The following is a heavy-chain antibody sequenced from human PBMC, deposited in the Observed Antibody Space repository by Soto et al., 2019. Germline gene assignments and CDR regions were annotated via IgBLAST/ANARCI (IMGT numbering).Heavy chain of an antibody. CDR3: ARDGYYDSSGYFRWFDP. CDR1: GGSISSYY. Sequence: SETLSLTCTVSGGSISSYYWSWIRQPPGKGLEWIGYIYYSGSTNYNPSLKSRVTISVDTSKNQFSLKLSSVTAADTAVYYCARDGYYDSSGYFRWFDPWGQGTLVTVS. D-gene: IGHD3-22*01. CDR2: IYYSGST. J-gene: IGHJ5*02. V-gene: IGHV4-59*01.